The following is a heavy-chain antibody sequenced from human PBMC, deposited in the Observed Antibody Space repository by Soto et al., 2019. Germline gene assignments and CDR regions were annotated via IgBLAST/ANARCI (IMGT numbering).Heavy chain of an antibody. CDR3: ARDHDYGDYSDY. D-gene: IGHD4-17*01. V-gene: IGHV3-7*05. J-gene: IGHJ4*02. Sequence: GGSLRLSCAASGFTFSSYWMSWVRQAPGKGLEWVANIKQDGSAKYYVDSGKGRFTISRDNAKNSLYLQMNSLRAEDTAVYYCARDHDYGDYSDYWGQGTLVTVSS. CDR2: IKQDGSAK. CDR1: GFTFSSYW.